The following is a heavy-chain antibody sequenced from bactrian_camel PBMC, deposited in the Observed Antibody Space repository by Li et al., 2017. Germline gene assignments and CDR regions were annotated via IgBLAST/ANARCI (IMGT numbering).Heavy chain of an antibody. V-gene: IGHV3S53*01. Sequence: HVQLVESGGGSVQAGRSLRLSCAISGYDPIYLCMGWFRQAPGKEREAVAVINRRGTTRYADFVKGRFTISKVSAGRRLYLQMSNLAAEDTATYYCAAQYTGISGCYATDLAPTSFDYWGQGTQVTVS. J-gene: IGHJ4*01. CDR3: AAQYTGISGCYATDLAPTSFDY. D-gene: IGHD1*01. CDR1: GYDPIYLC. CDR2: INRRGTT.